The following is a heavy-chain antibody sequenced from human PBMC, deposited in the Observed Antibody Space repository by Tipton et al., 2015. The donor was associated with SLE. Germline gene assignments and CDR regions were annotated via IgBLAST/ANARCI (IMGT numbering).Heavy chain of an antibody. D-gene: IGHD5-12*01. CDR3: AGGVGTWLPSALVLAAGEFAH. V-gene: IGHV4-39*07. CDR1: GGSISSSSYY. J-gene: IGHJ4*02. Sequence: TLSLTCTVSGGSISSSSYYWGWIRQPPGKGLEWIGSIYFSGTTYYNPSLKSRVTISVDTSKSQFSLKLWSVIAADTAVYHCAGGVGTWLPSALVLAAGEFAHGSPGPLVTASP. CDR2: IYFSGTT.